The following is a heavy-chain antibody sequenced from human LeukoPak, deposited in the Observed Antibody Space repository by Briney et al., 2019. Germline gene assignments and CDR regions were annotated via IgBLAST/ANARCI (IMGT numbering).Heavy chain of an antibody. Sequence: GGSLRLPCAASGFTFSSYSMKWVRQAPGKGLEWVSSISSSSSYIYYADSVKRRFTNSRDNAKNSLYLQMNSLRAEDTAVYYCAREVTGGTSTNYYYYGMDVWGQGTTVTVSS. J-gene: IGHJ6*02. CDR3: AREVTGGTSTNYYYYGMDV. CDR2: ISSSSSYI. D-gene: IGHD2-8*02. CDR1: GFTFSSYS. V-gene: IGHV3-21*01.